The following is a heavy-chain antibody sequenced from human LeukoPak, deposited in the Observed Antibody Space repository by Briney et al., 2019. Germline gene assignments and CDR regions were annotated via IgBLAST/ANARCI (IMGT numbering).Heavy chain of an antibody. CDR2: IYYSGST. V-gene: IGHV4-39*01. CDR1: GVSISSSRYY. CDR3: ARHLGSSWYEGLDF. Sequence: SETLSLTCTASGVSISSSRYYWGWIRQPPGKGLEWIGSIYYSGSTYYNPSLKSRVTISVDSSNNQFYLKLSSVTAADTAVYYCARHLGSSWYEGLDFWGQGTLVTVSS. D-gene: IGHD6-13*01. J-gene: IGHJ4*02.